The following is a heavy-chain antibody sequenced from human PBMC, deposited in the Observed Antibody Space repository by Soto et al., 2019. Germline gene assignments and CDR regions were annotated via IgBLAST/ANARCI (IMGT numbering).Heavy chain of an antibody. Sequence: SETLSLTCAVSGGSFTSNNWWTWVRQPPGQRLEWIWEIYRTGSTNYNPSLKSRVTISLDKSENQFSLKVTSLTAADTAVYYCASRDPGTSVDYWGQGTLVTVSS. V-gene: IGHV4-4*02. CDR2: IYRTGST. CDR1: GGSFTSNNW. CDR3: ASRDPGTSVDY. J-gene: IGHJ4*02. D-gene: IGHD1-7*01.